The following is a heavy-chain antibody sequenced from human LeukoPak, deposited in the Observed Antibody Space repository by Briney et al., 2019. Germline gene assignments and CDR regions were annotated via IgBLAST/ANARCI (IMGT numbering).Heavy chain of an antibody. J-gene: IGHJ4*02. CDR1: GFTFSSYA. CDR2: ISYDGSNK. Sequence: GGSLRLSCAASGFTFSSYAMHWVRQAPGKGLEWVAVISYDGSNKYYADSVKGRFTISRDNSKNTLYLQMNSLRAEDTAVYYCAKTYYYDSSGYYYPSGYFDYWGQGTLVTVSS. CDR3: AKTYYYDSSGYYYPSGYFDY. D-gene: IGHD3-22*01. V-gene: IGHV3-30-3*02.